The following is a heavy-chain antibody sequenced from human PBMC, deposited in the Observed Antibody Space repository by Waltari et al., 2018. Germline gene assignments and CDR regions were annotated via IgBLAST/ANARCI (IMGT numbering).Heavy chain of an antibody. CDR2: ISLKSNNYAT. D-gene: IGHD4-4*01. Sequence: EVQLVESGGGLVQPGGSLRLSCAASGFTISGSPMHWVRQASGKGGEGFGQISLKSNNYATTYSASVEGRFTISRDDSKNTAYLQMNSLKTDDTAIYYCTIQTNSIHDYWGQGTLVTVSS. V-gene: IGHV3-73*02. J-gene: IGHJ4*02. CDR3: TIQTNSIHDY. CDR1: GFTISGSP.